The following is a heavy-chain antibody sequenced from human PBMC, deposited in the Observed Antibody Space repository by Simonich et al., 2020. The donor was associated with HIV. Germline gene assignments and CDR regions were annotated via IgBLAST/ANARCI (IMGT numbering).Heavy chain of an antibody. D-gene: IGHD2-2*01. J-gene: IGHJ4*02. CDR2: INHSGRT. CDR1: GGSFSGYY. CDR3: ARGFYQRLYYFDY. Sequence: QVQLQQWGAGLLKPSETLSLTCAGYGGSFSGYYWSWIRQPPGKGLEWIGEINHSGRTNYNPSLKSRVTISVDTSKNQFSLKLSSVTAADTAVYYCARGFYQRLYYFDYWGQGTLVTVSS. V-gene: IGHV4-34*01.